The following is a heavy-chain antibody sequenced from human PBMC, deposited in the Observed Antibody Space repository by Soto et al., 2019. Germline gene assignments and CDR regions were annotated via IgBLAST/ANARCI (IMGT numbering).Heavy chain of an antibody. D-gene: IGHD2-21*02. Sequence: QVQLQESGPGLLKPSGTLSLTCVVSGGSISSSNWWSWVRQPPGKGLEWIGEIYHSGRTNYNTSLKSRVSISLNRSKNQSTLKLSSVTAADTAVYYCARLWTYDLMTAPDYWGQGTLVTVSS. J-gene: IGHJ4*02. CDR1: GGSISSSNW. CDR3: ARLWTYDLMTAPDY. V-gene: IGHV4-4*02. CDR2: IYHSGRT.